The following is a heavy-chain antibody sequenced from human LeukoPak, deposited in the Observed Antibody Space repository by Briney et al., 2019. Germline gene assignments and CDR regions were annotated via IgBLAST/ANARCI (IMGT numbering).Heavy chain of an antibody. CDR1: GFTFSSYA. J-gene: IGHJ4*02. CDR3: ARDPPLRGVLFDY. CDR2: ISYDGSNK. D-gene: IGHD3-10*01. V-gene: IGHV3-30*04. Sequence: PGRSLRLSCAASGFTFSSYAMHWVRQAPGKGLEWVAVISYDGSNKYYADSVKGRFTISRDNSKNTLYLQMNSLRAEDTAVYYCARDPPLRGVLFDYWAREPWSPSPQ.